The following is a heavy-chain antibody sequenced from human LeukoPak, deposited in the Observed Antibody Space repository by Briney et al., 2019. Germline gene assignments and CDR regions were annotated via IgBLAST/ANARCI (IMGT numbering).Heavy chain of an antibody. CDR1: GYSISSGYY. CDR2: IYHSGST. Sequence: SQTLSLTCTVSGYSISSGYYWGWIRQPPGKGLEWIGSIYHSGSTYYNPSLKSRITISVDTSKNQFSLRLSSVTAADTAVYYCAREGVVGATFWSRDAFDIWGQGTMVTVSS. V-gene: IGHV4-38-2*02. CDR3: AREGVVGATFWSRDAFDI. J-gene: IGHJ3*02. D-gene: IGHD1-26*01.